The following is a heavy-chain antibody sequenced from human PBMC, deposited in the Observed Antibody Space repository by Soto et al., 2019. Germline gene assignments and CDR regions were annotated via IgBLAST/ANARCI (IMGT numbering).Heavy chain of an antibody. D-gene: IGHD3-22*01. J-gene: IGHJ1*01. CDR2: IYYSGST. Sequence: SETLSLTCTVSGGSVSSGSYYWSWIRQPPGKGLEWIGYIYYSGSTNYSPSLKSRVTISVDTSKNQFSLKLSSVTAADTAVYYCARDSSRYYDSSGWFSYFQHWGQGTLVTVSS. CDR1: GGSVSSGSYY. V-gene: IGHV4-61*01. CDR3: ARDSSRYYDSSGWFSYFQH.